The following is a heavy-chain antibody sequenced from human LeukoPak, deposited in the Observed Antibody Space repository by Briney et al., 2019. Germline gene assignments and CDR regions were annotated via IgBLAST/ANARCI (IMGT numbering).Heavy chain of an antibody. CDR2: ITSSGSTI. V-gene: IGHV3-48*03. Sequence: GGALRLSCAASGFTFSAYDMNWVRQAPGKGLEWVSHITSSGSTIYYTDSVKGRFTISRDNATNSLYLQMNSLRAEDTAVYYCARPGYSSSWSAFDIWGQGTMVTVSS. CDR3: ARPGYSSSWSAFDI. D-gene: IGHD6-13*01. CDR1: GFTFSAYD. J-gene: IGHJ3*02.